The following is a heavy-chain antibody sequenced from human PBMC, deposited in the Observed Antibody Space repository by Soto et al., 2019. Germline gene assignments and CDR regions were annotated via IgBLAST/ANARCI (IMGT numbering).Heavy chain of an antibody. CDR2: TYYRSRWYN. CDR3: AGTTSLQLYYMDV. CDR1: GDSVSSNSAA. Sequence: PSQTLSLTCAISGDSVSSNSAAWNWIRQSPSGGLEWLGRTYYRSRWYNDYAVSVRSRITINPDTSKNQFSLHLNSVTPEDTAVYYCAGTTSLQLYYMDVWGKGTTVTVSS. D-gene: IGHD1-7*01. J-gene: IGHJ6*03. V-gene: IGHV6-1*01.